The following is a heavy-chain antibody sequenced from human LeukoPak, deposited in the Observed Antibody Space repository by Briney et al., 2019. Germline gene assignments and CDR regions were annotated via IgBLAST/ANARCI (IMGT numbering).Heavy chain of an antibody. D-gene: IGHD4-23*01. CDR3: ARDRDYGGNSGAFDI. J-gene: IGHJ3*02. CDR2: IIPIFGTA. Sequence: SVKVSCKASGGTFSSYAISWVRQAPGQGLEWMGRIIPIFGTANYAQKFQGRVTITTVESTSTAYMELSSLRSEDTAVYYCARDRDYGGNSGAFDIWGQGTMVTVSS. CDR1: GGTFSSYA. V-gene: IGHV1-69*05.